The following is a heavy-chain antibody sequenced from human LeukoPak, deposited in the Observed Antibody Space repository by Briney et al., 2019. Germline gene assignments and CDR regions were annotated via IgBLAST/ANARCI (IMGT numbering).Heavy chain of an antibody. D-gene: IGHD3-3*01. CDR2: TYYRSKWYY. Sequence: SQTLSLTCAISGDSVSSNSASWHWIRQSPSRGLEWLGRTYYRSKWYYDYAVSVKSRITIKPDPSNNQVSLQLNSVTPEDTAVYYCARDGYYAGYDFDSWGQGTLVTVPS. J-gene: IGHJ4*02. V-gene: IGHV6-1*01. CDR1: GDSVSSNSAS. CDR3: ARDGYYAGYDFDS.